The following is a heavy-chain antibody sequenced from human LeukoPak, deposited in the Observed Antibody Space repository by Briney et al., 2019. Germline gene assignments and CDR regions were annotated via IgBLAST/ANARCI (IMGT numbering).Heavy chain of an antibody. D-gene: IGHD3-22*01. CDR2: IYSGGSA. J-gene: IGHJ4*02. CDR3: ARERPYDTSGYYPFDY. Sequence: GGGLRLSCAASGFTVSSNYMSWVRQAPGKGLEWVSVIYSGGSAYYADSVKGRFTISRDNSKNTLYLQMNSLRAEDTAVYYCARERPYDTSGYYPFDYWGQGTLVIVSS. V-gene: IGHV3-66*01. CDR1: GFTVSSNY.